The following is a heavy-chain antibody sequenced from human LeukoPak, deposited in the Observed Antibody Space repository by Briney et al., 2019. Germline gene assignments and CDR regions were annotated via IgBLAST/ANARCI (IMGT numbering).Heavy chain of an antibody. Sequence: ASVKVSCKASGYTFTSYGISWVRQAPGQGLEWMGWISAYNGNTNYAQKLQGRVTMTTDTSTSTAYMELRSLRSDDTAVYYCARDRAGFGDHYFGYWGQGTLVTVSS. V-gene: IGHV1-18*01. J-gene: IGHJ4*02. CDR1: GYTFTSYG. CDR2: ISAYNGNT. CDR3: ARDRAGFGDHYFGY. D-gene: IGHD3-10*01.